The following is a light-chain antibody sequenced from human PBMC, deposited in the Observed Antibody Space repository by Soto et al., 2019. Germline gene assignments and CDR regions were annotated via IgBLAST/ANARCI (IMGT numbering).Light chain of an antibody. CDR2: GAS. CDR1: QSVYSN. Sequence: EIVMTQSPATLSVSPGERVTLSCTASQSVYSNLAWYQQKPGQAPRLLISGASTRATGIPARFRGSGSGTEFTLTISSLQSEDFPLYYCQQYNSCLTFGGGTKVDIK. V-gene: IGKV3-15*01. J-gene: IGKJ4*01. CDR3: QQYNSCLT.